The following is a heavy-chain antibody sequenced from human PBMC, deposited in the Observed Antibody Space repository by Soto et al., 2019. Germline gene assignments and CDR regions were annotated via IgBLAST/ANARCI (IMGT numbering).Heavy chain of an antibody. V-gene: IGHV1-69*02. Sequence: QIQLVQSGAEVKKPGSSVKVSCKASGGTFSSYTISWVRQAPGQGLEWMGRIIPILAITDYAQKFQGRVTITADRXTXTXXMELSSLRSEDTAVYYCARAQGGSGSYYKPTGMDVWGQGTTVTVSS. D-gene: IGHD3-10*01. J-gene: IGHJ6*02. CDR2: IIPILAIT. CDR1: GGTFSSYT. CDR3: ARAQGGSGSYYKPTGMDV.